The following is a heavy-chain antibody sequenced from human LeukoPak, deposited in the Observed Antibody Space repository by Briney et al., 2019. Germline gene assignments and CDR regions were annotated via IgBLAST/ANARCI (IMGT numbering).Heavy chain of an antibody. CDR1: GGSISISGYY. CDR2: IFYTGTT. D-gene: IGHD3-16*02. J-gene: IGHJ4*02. V-gene: IGHV4-39*07. Sequence: SETLSLTCTVSGGSISISGYYWAWIRQPPGKGPEWIGSIFYTGTTYYNPSLKSRVTISVDTSKNQFSLKLSSVTAADTAVYYCARWGDYVWGSYRLYYFDYWGQGTLVTVSS. CDR3: ARWGDYVWGSYRLYYFDY.